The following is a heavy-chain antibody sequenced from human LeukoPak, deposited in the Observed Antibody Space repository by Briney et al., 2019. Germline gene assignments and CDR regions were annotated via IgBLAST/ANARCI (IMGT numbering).Heavy chain of an antibody. CDR2: IYPSDSDA. Sequence: GESLKISCKGSGYSFTSYWIGWVRQMPGKGLEWMGVIYPSDSDARYSPSFQGQVTISADKSISTAYLQWTTLKASDTAMYYCARGVPAGMYDAFDVWGQGTMVTVSS. CDR1: GYSFTSYW. V-gene: IGHV5-51*01. D-gene: IGHD1-14*01. CDR3: ARGVPAGMYDAFDV. J-gene: IGHJ3*01.